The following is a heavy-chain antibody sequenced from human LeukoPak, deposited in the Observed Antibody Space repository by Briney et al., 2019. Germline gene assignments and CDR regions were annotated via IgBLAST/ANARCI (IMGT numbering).Heavy chain of an antibody. D-gene: IGHD6-19*01. V-gene: IGHV1-69*01. CDR2: IIPIFGTA. J-gene: IGHJ5*02. CDR3: ARDSTPSEYLLLWLHSSGWSA. Sequence: ASVKVSCKASGGTFSSYAISWVRQAPGQGLEWMGGIIPIFGTANYAQKFQGRVTITADESTSTAYMELSSLRSEDTAVYYCARDSTPSEYLLLWLHSSGWSAWGQGTLVTVSS. CDR1: GGTFSSYA.